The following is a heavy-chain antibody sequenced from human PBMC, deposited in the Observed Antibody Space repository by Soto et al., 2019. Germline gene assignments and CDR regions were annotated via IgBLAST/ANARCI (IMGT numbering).Heavy chain of an antibody. Sequence: QEQLVQSGAEVKEPGASVKVSCKASGYTFINYYIHWVRQAPGQGLEWMAIINPMGGSTNYAQEFQSRVTLTSDTSTSTVYMELSSLRFEDTALFYCARDLAAGDLWGQGTLVTVSS. D-gene: IGHD6-13*01. CDR3: ARDLAAGDL. V-gene: IGHV1-46*01. CDR1: GYTFINYY. CDR2: INPMGGST. J-gene: IGHJ5*02.